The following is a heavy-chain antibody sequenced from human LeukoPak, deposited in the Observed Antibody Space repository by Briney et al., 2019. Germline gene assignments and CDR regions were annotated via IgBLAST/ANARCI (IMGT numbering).Heavy chain of an antibody. J-gene: IGHJ4*02. CDR1: GFTFSSYA. D-gene: IGHD5/OR15-5a*01. CDR3: ARAHRSTPFDY. V-gene: IGHV3-48*01. CDR2: ISSSSSTI. Sequence: GRSLRLSCAASGFTFSSYAMHWVRQAPGKGLEWVSYISSSSSTIYYADSVKGRFTISRDNAKNSLYLQMNSLRAEDTAVYYCARAHRSTPFDYWGQGTLVTVSS.